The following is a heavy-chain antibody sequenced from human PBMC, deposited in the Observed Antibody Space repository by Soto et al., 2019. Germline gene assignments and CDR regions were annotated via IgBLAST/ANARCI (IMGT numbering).Heavy chain of an antibody. J-gene: IGHJ3*02. Sequence: SGPTLVNPTETLTLTCTVSGFSLNNDDMGVSWIRQPPGKALEWLAHIFSNDETSYSTSLKSRLTISKDTSKSQVVLSMTNMDPVDTATYYCALIPQKVTAIIPRNDAFHSWGQGTMVTV. CDR2: IFSNDET. CDR1: GFSLNNDDMG. V-gene: IGHV2-26*01. CDR3: ALIPQKVTAIIPRNDAFHS. D-gene: IGHD2-21*02.